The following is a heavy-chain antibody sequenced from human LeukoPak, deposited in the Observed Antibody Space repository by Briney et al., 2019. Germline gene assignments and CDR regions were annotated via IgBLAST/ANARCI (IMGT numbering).Heavy chain of an antibody. D-gene: IGHD3-16*02. J-gene: IGHJ4*02. V-gene: IGHV4-34*01. CDR3: ANDPKLRLGELSLYRGRIPY. CDR1: GGSFSGYY. CDR2: INHSGST. Sequence: SETLSLTCAVYGGSFSGYYWSWIRQPPGKGLEWIGEINHSGSTNYNPSLKSRVTISVDTSKNQFSLKLSSVTAADTAVYYCANDPKLRLGELSLYRGRIPYWGQGTLVTVSS.